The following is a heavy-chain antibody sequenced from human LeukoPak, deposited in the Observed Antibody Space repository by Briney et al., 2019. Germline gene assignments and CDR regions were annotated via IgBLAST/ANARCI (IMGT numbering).Heavy chain of an antibody. CDR1: GYTFTGYY. CDR2: INPNSGGT. D-gene: IGHD3-9*01. Sequence: GASVKVSCKASGYTFTGYYMHWVRQAPGQGLEWMGRINPNSGGTNYAQKFQGRVTMTRDTSISTAYMELSRLRSDDTAVYYCARDYDILTGYYTSSWFDPWGQGTLVTVSS. CDR3: ARDYDILTGYYTSSWFDP. J-gene: IGHJ5*02. V-gene: IGHV1-2*06.